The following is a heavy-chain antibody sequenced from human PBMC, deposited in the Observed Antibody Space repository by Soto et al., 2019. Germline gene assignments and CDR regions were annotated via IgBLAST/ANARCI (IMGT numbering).Heavy chain of an antibody. CDR3: ARDGRDGYNFGAFDI. CDR2: SYYSGST. J-gene: IGHJ3*02. CDR1: GGSISSYY. V-gene: IGHV4-59*01. Sequence: PSETLSLTCTVSGGSISSYYWSWIRQPPGKGLEWIGYSYYSGSTNYNPSLKSRVTISVATSKNQFSLKLSSVTAADTAVYYCARDGRDGYNFGAFDIWGPGTMVTVS. D-gene: IGHD5-12*01.